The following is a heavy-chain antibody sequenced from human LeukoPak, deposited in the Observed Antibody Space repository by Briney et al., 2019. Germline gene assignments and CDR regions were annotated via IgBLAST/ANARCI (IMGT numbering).Heavy chain of an antibody. CDR1: GGSLNTYY. J-gene: IGHJ4*02. D-gene: IGHD1-20*01. Sequence: SETLSLTCSLSGGSLNTYYWSWIRQPAGKGLEWLGRIYTSGTTKYNPSLESRVTMSADTSKNRFSLKLTSVTAADTAVYYCARDRGPVTAFFDYWSQGTLVTVSS. V-gene: IGHV4-4*07. CDR3: ARDRGPVTAFFDY. CDR2: IYTSGTT.